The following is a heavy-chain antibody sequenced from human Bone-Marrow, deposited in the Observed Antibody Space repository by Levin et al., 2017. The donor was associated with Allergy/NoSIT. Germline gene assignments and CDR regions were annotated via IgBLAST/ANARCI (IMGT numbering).Heavy chain of an antibody. CDR2: MSSSGNFI. CDR1: TLTLSSYT. D-gene: IGHD2/OR15-2a*01. Sequence: SGGSLRLSCAASTLTLSSYTMNWVRQAPGKGLEWVSSMSSSGNFIYYADSVKGRFTISRDNAKNSLFLQMNSLRAEDTAVYYCARESPFGFGAFDIWGQGAMVTVSS. V-gene: IGHV3-21*01. CDR3: ARESPFGFGAFDI. J-gene: IGHJ3*02.